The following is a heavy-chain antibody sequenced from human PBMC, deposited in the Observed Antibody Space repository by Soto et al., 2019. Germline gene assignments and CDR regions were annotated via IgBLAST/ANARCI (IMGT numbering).Heavy chain of an antibody. CDR1: GVTSTDHA. D-gene: IGHD3-3*01. CDR2: TTSHSYGGTT. CDR3: ARDGDYCGMDV. J-gene: IGHJ6*02. Sequence: GSLILSCAFSGVTSTDHAWTWVRQAPGKGLDWVAFTTSHSYGGTTDYAASVKGRFTISRDDSKSIAYLQMNSLQIADTAIYYCARDGDYCGMDVSGHGTTVTVSS. V-gene: IGHV3-49*04.